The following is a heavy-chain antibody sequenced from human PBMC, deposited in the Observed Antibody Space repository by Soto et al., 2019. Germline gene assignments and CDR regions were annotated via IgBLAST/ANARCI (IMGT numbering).Heavy chain of an antibody. CDR2: IYYSGST. Sequence: SEPLSLTCTVSGGSISSGGYYWSWIRQHPGKGLEWIGYIYYSGSTYYNPSLKSRVTISVDTSKNQFSLKLSSVTAADTAVYYCARAYSSGNKEAFDIWGQGTMVTVSS. CDR1: GGSISSGGYY. D-gene: IGHD3-22*01. V-gene: IGHV4-31*03. CDR3: ARAYSSGNKEAFDI. J-gene: IGHJ3*02.